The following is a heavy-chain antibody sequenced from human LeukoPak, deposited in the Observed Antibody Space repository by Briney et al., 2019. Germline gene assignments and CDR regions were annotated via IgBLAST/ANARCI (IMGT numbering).Heavy chain of an antibody. D-gene: IGHD6-19*01. CDR1: GYTFTSYG. J-gene: IGHJ4*02. CDR2: ISAYNGNT. Sequence: GASVKVSCKASGYTFTSYGISWVRQAPGQGLEWMGWISAYNGNTNYAQKLQGRVTMTRDSSTSTVYMELSSLRSEDAAVYYCARVVVSSGWETLDYWGQGTLVTVSS. V-gene: IGHV1-18*01. CDR3: ARVVVSSGWETLDY.